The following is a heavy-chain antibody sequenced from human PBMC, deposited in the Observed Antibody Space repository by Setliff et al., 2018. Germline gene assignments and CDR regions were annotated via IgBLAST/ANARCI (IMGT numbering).Heavy chain of an antibody. V-gene: IGHV4-34*01. CDR1: GGAVSGFY. CDR2: LSHNGRV. Sequence: SETLSLTCDIKGGAVSGFYWSWIRQTPGKDLEWIGELSHNGRVSSSPSLKSRVTISVDRAKNHFSLKLTSVTAADTAMYYCARSRYYDSSGNNYGLDYWGQGTLVTVSS. D-gene: IGHD3-22*01. J-gene: IGHJ4*02. CDR3: ARSRYYDSSGNNYGLDY.